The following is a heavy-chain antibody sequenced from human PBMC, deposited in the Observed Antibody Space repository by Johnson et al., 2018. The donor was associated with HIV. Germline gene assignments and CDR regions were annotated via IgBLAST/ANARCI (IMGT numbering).Heavy chain of an antibody. CDR3: ARDDIRDGKSFDI. CDR1: GFTVSSNY. CDR2: IYSGGST. V-gene: IGHV3-66*01. J-gene: IGHJ3*02. Sequence: MLLVESGGGLVQPGRSLRLSCAASGFTVSSNYMSWVRQAPGKGLEWVSVIYSGGSTYYADSVKGRFTISRDNSKNTLYLQMNSLRAEDTAVYYCARDDIRDGKSFDIWGQGTMVTVSS.